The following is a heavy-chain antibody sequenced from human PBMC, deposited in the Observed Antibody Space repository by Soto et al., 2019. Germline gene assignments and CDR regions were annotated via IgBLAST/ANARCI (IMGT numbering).Heavy chain of an antibody. V-gene: IGHV1-18*01. Sequence: GASVKVSCKASGYTFTSYGISWVRQAPGQGLEWMGWISAYNGNTNYAQKLQGRVTMTTDTSTSTAYMELRSLRSDDTAVYYCARLGVTTSVYYYTTDVWGQGTTVTVSS. J-gene: IGHJ6*02. CDR1: GYTFTSYG. CDR2: ISAYNGNT. CDR3: ARLGVTTSVYYYTTDV. D-gene: IGHD4-4*01.